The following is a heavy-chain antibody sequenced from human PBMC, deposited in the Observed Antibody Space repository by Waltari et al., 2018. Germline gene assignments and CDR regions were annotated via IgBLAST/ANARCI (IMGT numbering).Heavy chain of an antibody. Sequence: QVQLVQSGAEVKKPGSSVKFSCKASGGTFSSYTISSVRPHLGQGLEWMGGIIPILGIANYAQKFQGRVTITADKSTSTAYMELSSLRSEDTAVYYCARSLLGGIGYYYYYYMDVWGKGTTVTVSS. J-gene: IGHJ6*03. CDR2: IIPILGIA. D-gene: IGHD3-10*01. CDR1: GGTFSSYT. CDR3: ARSLLGGIGYYYYYYMDV. V-gene: IGHV1-69*10.